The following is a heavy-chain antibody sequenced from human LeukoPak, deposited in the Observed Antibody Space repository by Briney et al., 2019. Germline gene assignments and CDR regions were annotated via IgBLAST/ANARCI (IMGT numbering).Heavy chain of an antibody. J-gene: IGHJ6*02. V-gene: IGHV3-7*01. CDR1: GFTFSSYW. D-gene: IGHD3-16*02. CDR3: ARVTTFGGVIMDYYGMDV. CDR2: IKQDGSEK. Sequence: GGSLRLSCAASGFTFSSYWMSWVRQAPGKGLEWVANIKQDGSEKYYVDSVKGRFTISRDNAKNSLYLQMNSLRAEDTAVYYCARVTTFGGVIMDYYGMDVWGQGTTVTVSS.